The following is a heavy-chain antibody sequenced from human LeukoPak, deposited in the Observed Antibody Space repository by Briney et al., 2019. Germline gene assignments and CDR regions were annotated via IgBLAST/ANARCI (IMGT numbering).Heavy chain of an antibody. D-gene: IGHD1-26*01. CDR1: GDSISSSSYY. Sequence: SSQTLSLTCSVSGDSISSSSYYWGWIRQPPWRGLEWIGSIFYSGSTYYNSSLKSRVTMSVDTSKKQFSLKVSSVTAADTAVYYCARRAPGFFFDYWGQGTLVTVSS. CDR3: ARRAPGFFFDY. V-gene: IGHV4-39*01. CDR2: IFYSGST. J-gene: IGHJ4*02.